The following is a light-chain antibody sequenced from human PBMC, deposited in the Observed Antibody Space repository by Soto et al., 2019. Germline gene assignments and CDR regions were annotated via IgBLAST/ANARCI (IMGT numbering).Light chain of an antibody. CDR2: AAS. Sequence: AIRMTQSPSSFSASTGDRVTITCRASQGISSYLAWYQQKPGKAPKLLIYAASTLQSGVPSRFSGSGSGTDFTLTISCLQSDDFATYYCQQYYSYPYTFGHGTKLEIK. CDR3: QQYYSYPYT. V-gene: IGKV1-8*01. J-gene: IGKJ2*01. CDR1: QGISSY.